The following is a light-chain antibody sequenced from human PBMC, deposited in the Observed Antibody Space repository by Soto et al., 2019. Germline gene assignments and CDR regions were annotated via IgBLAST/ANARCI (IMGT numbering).Light chain of an antibody. CDR2: AVT. V-gene: IGLV2-11*01. CDR1: SSDVGGYNY. Sequence: QSALTQPRSVSGSPGQSVTISCTGTSSDVGGYNYVSWFQQHPGKAPKLMIYAVTERPSGVPDRFSGSKSGNTASPTISGLQAEDEADYYCCSYAGTFTYVFGTGTKLTVL. CDR3: CSYAGTFTYV. J-gene: IGLJ1*01.